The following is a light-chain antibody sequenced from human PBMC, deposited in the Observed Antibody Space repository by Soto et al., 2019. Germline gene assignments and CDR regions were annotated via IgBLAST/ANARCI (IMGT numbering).Light chain of an antibody. CDR1: SSDVGLFNY. J-gene: IGLJ2*01. Sequence: QSALTQPASVSGSPGQSITISCTGTSSDVGLFNYVSWYQQHPGKAPKLMIYEVTNRPSGVSNRFSGSKSGNTASLTISGLQAEDEADYYCNSYTSSSTLVFGGGTKVTVL. CDR3: NSYTSSSTLV. CDR2: EVT. V-gene: IGLV2-14*01.